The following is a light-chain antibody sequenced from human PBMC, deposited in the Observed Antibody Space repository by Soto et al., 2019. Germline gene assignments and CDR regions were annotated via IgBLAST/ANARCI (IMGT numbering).Light chain of an antibody. J-gene: IGKJ4*01. CDR3: QPYNNWPLT. V-gene: IGKV3-11*01. CDR1: QSVSSY. Sequence: EIVLTQSPATLSLSPGERATLSCRASQSVSSYLAWYQHKPGQAPRLLIYETSDRVTGIPARFSGSGFGTDFTLTISSLEPEDFGVYYCQPYNNWPLTFGGGTKVESK. CDR2: ETS.